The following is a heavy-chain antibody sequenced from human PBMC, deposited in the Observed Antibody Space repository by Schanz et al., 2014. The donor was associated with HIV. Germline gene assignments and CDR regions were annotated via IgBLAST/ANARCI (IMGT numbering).Heavy chain of an antibody. CDR2: TSSDGTT. Sequence: EVQLVESGGGLIQRGGSLRLSCAASGFAISSNFLNWVRQTPGKGLEWVSFTSSDGTTYYADSVKGRFTISRDISRNTIYLQMNGLRDEDTAVYYCRAWLLGDRMDVWGQGTTVAVSS. CDR3: RAWLLGDRMDV. CDR1: GFAISSNF. V-gene: IGHV3-53*01. D-gene: IGHD3-22*01. J-gene: IGHJ6*02.